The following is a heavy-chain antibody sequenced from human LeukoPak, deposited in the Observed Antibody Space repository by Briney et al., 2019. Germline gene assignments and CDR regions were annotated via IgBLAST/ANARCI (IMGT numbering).Heavy chain of an antibody. V-gene: IGHV3-23*01. CDR1: GVTFSTST. Sequence: AGGSLRLSCAASGVTFSTSTMIWGRQAPGKGLEWVSGISASGGSTYYADSVKGRFTISRDNSKNTLYLQVNSLRAEDTAIYYCPKDPCNGSSCYDYESEPWGQGTLVTVSS. CDR2: ISASGGST. J-gene: IGHJ5*02. CDR3: PKDPCNGSSCYDYESEP. D-gene: IGHD2-15*01.